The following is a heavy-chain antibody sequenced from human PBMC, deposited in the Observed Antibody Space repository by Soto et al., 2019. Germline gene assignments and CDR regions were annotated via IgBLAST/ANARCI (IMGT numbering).Heavy chain of an antibody. CDR1: GFIFTSYS. CDR3: ARDRSAVRFVQYFQH. J-gene: IGHJ1*01. Sequence: GGSLRLSCAASGFIFTSYSMVRVRQAPGKGLEWVSSISSRSDSIYYADSVKGRFTISRDKAQNSLYLQMNSLTSEDTAVYYCARDRSAVRFVQYFQHWGPGTLVTVS. V-gene: IGHV3-21*01. D-gene: IGHD6-19*01. CDR2: ISSRSDSI.